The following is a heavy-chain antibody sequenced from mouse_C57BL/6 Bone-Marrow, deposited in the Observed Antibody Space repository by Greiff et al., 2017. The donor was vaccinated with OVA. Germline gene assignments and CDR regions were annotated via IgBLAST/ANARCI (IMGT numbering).Heavy chain of an antibody. Sequence: VKLMESGAELVRPGASVTLSCKASGYTFTDYEMHWVKQTPVHGLEWIGAIDPETGGTAYNQKFKGKAILTADKSSSTAYMDLRSLTSEDSAVYYCTRKEYGRAWFAYWGQGTLVTVSA. V-gene: IGHV1-15*01. D-gene: IGHD1-1*01. CDR3: TRKEYGRAWFAY. J-gene: IGHJ3*01. CDR2: IDPETGGT. CDR1: GYTFTDYE.